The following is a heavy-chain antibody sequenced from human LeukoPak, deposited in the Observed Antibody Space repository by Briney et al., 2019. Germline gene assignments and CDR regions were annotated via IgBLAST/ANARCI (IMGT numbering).Heavy chain of an antibody. Sequence: GGSLRLSCAASGFTFDDYTMHWVRQAPGKGLEWVSLISWDGGSTSYVDSVRGRFTISRDNNKNSLYPQMNSLRAEDSTLYYCAKDIDYGGDFGPLFDSWGQGTLVTVSS. V-gene: IGHV3-43*01. J-gene: IGHJ4*02. CDR3: AKDIDYGGDFGPLFDS. CDR2: ISWDGGST. CDR1: GFTFDDYT. D-gene: IGHD4-23*01.